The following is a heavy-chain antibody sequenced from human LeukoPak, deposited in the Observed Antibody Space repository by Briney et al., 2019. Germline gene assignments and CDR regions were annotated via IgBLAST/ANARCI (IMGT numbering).Heavy chain of an antibody. V-gene: IGHV1-2*02. D-gene: IGHD2-2*01. CDR3: ARRKVVPSNRMAFDP. Sequence: ASVKVSCRASGYTFTGYYMHWVRQAPGQGLGWMGWINPNSGGTNYAQKFQGRVTMTRDTSISTAYMELSRLRSDDTAVYYCARRKVVPSNRMAFDPWGQGTLVTVSS. J-gene: IGHJ5*02. CDR1: GYTFTGYY. CDR2: INPNSGGT.